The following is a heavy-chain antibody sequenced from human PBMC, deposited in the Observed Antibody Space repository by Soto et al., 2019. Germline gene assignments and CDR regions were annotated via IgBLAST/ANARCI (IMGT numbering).Heavy chain of an antibody. J-gene: IGHJ4*02. CDR2: INPNSGGT. V-gene: IGHV1-2*02. D-gene: IGHD3-10*01. Sequence: QVQLVQSGAEVKKPGASVKVSCKASGYTFTGYYMHWVRQAPGQGLEWMGWINPNSGGTNYAQKFQGRVTMTRDTSISKAYMELSRLRSDDTAVYYCASHPLMYYYGSGSPGCWGQGTLVTVSS. CDR1: GYTFTGYY. CDR3: ASHPLMYYYGSGSPGC.